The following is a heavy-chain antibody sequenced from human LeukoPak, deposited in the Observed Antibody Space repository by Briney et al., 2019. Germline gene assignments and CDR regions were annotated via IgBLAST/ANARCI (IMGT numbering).Heavy chain of an antibody. D-gene: IGHD3-16*02. CDR1: AGSFSGYY. CDR3: ARETGSYDYVWGSYRFPYYFDY. Sequence: SETLSLTCAVCAGSFSGYYWSWIRQPPGKGLEWIGEINHSGSTNYNPSLKSRVTISVDTSKNQFSLKLSSVTAADTAVYYCARETGSYDYVWGSYRFPYYFDYWGQGTLVTVSS. V-gene: IGHV4-34*01. CDR2: INHSGST. J-gene: IGHJ4*02.